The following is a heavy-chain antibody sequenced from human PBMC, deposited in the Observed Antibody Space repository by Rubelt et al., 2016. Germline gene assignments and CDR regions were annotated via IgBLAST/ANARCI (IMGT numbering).Heavy chain of an antibody. CDR2: INHSGRT. D-gene: IGHD5-12*01. CDR1: GGSFSRYY. CDR3: ARSSGYDYVYDY. J-gene: IGHJ4*02. V-gene: IGHV4-34*01. Sequence: QVQLQQWGAGLLKPSETLSLTCAVYGGSFSRYYWNWIRQPPGKGLEWIGEINHSGRTNYNPSLTSRVTIEVDTSKKQISLKLRSGTAADTAIYYCARSSGYDYVYDYWGQGTLVTVSS.